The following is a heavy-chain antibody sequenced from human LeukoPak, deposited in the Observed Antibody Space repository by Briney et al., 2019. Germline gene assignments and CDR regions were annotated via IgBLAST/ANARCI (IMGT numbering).Heavy chain of an antibody. CDR1: GYTLTELS. D-gene: IGHD6-6*01. V-gene: IGHV1-24*01. CDR3: ARGVGSSVAFDI. J-gene: IGHJ3*02. CDR2: FDPEDGET. Sequence: ASVKVSCKVSGYTLTELSMHWVRQAPGKGLGWMGGFDPEDGETIYAQKFQGRVTMTEDTSTDTAYMELSSLRSEDTAVYYCARGVGSSVAFDIWGQGTMVTVSS.